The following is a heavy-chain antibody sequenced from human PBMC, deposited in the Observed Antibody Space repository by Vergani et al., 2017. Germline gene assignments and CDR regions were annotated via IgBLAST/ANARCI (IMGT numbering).Heavy chain of an antibody. CDR1: GGSVSSGSYY. J-gene: IGHJ6*03. D-gene: IGHD5-24*01. Sequence: QVQLQESGPGLVKPSETLSLTCTVSGGSVSSGSYYWSWIRQPPGKGLEWIGYIYYSGSTNYNPSLKSRVTISVDTSKNQFSLKLSSVTAADTAVYYCARDSTREMATITGYYYYYMDVWGKGP. CDR3: ARDSTREMATITGYYYYYMDV. V-gene: IGHV4-61*01. CDR2: IYYSGST.